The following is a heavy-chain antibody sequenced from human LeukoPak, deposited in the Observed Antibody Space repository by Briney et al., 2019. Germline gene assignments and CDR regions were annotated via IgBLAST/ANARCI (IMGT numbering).Heavy chain of an antibody. J-gene: IGHJ4*02. D-gene: IGHD3-22*01. Sequence: PGGSLGLSCAASGFTFSSYGMHWVRQAPGKGLEWVAVISYDGSNKYYADSVKGRFTISRDNSKNTLYLQMRAEDTAVYYCAKDAGSGYSNWGQGTLVTVSS. CDR1: GFTFSSYG. CDR2: ISYDGSNK. CDR3: AKDAGSGYSN. V-gene: IGHV3-30*18.